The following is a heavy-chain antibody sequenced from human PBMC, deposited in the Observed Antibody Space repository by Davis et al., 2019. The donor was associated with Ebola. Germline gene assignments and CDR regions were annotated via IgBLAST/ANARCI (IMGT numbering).Heavy chain of an antibody. V-gene: IGHV3-30*02. Sequence: GESLKISCTASGFTFVNYGFHWVRQAPGRGPEWVTFIWSDGNNKYLDSVKGRFTISRDNSKNTVYLQMNSLRTEDTAVYYCVKDPGRGGIRDYWGQGTLVSVSS. CDR1: GFTFVNYG. D-gene: IGHD3-10*01. J-gene: IGHJ4*02. CDR2: IWSDGNNK. CDR3: VKDPGRGGIRDY.